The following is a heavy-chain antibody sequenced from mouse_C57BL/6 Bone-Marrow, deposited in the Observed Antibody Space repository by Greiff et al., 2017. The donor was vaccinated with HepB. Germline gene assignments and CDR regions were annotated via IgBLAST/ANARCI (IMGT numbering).Heavy chain of an antibody. CDR2: INPSTGGT. J-gene: IGHJ3*01. Sequence: EVQLQQSGPELVKPGASVKISCKASGYSFTGYYMNWVKQSPEKSLEWIGEINPSTGGTTYNQKFKAKATLTVDKSSSTAYMQLTSLTSEDSAVYYCARRFAYWGQGTLVTVSA. CDR1: GYSFTGYY. V-gene: IGHV1-42*01. CDR3: ARRFAY.